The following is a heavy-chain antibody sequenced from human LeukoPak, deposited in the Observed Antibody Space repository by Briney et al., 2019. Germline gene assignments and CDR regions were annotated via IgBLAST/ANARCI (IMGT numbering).Heavy chain of an antibody. V-gene: IGHV3-48*01. Sequence: GGSLRLSCAASGFIFRSYTMNWVRQAPGKGLEWVSYISSNSNTKDYADSVKGRFSISRDKAKNSLYLQMNSMRAEDTAVYYCARDVSPDYWGQGTLVTVAS. J-gene: IGHJ4*02. CDR2: ISSNSNTK. D-gene: IGHD5/OR15-5a*01. CDR1: GFIFRSYT. CDR3: ARDVSPDY.